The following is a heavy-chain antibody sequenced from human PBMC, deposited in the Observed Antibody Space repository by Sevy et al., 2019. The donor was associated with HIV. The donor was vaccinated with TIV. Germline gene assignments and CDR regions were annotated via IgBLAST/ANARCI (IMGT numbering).Heavy chain of an antibody. D-gene: IGHD6-19*01. CDR3: VRETAGIDD. J-gene: IGHJ4*02. CDR1: GFTVTFNS. Sequence: GGSLRLSCAASGFTVTFNSMSWVRQAPGRGLVWVSVIDVGRNTYYADSVKGRFTIFRDSFKDTVDLQMDSLRPEDSGVYYCVRETAGIDDWGQGTLVTVSS. V-gene: IGHV3-53*01. CDR2: IDVGRNT.